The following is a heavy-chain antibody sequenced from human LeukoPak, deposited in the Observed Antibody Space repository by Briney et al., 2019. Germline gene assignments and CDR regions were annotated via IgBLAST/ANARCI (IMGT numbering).Heavy chain of an antibody. J-gene: IGHJ4*02. CDR3: VKGDIVVVPAAFFDY. V-gene: IGHV3-64D*06. CDR2: ISSNGGST. D-gene: IGHD2-2*01. Sequence: GGSLRLSCSASGFTFSSHAMHWVRQAPGKGLEYVSAISSNGGSTYYADSVKGRFTISRDNSKNTLYLQMSSLRAEDTAVYYCVKGDIVVVPAAFFDYWGQGTLVTVSS. CDR1: GFTFSSHA.